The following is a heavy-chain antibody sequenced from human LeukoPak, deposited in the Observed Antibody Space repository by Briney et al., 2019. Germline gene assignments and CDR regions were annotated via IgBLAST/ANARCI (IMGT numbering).Heavy chain of an antibody. V-gene: IGHV1-8*01. CDR2: MNPNNGNT. Sequence: ASVKVSCKASGFTFTSYDINWVRQASGQGLEWMGWMNPNNGNTGYAQKFQGRVTMTRDTSISTAYMELRGLRSEDTAVYYCVRDGEGVAISVNYWFDPWGQGTLVTVSS. CDR1: GFTFTSYD. D-gene: IGHD3-10*01. CDR3: VRDGEGVAISVNYWFDP. J-gene: IGHJ5*02.